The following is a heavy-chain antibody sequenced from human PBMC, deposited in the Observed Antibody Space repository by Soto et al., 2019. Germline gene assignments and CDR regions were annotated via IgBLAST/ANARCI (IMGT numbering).Heavy chain of an antibody. CDR2: INHSGST. J-gene: IGHJ4*02. CDR3: ARTYYVWGSYRPHFDY. V-gene: IGHV4-34*01. D-gene: IGHD3-16*02. Sequence: QVQLQQWGAGLLKPSETLSLTCAVYGGSFSGYYWSWIRQPPGKGLEWIGEINHSGSTNYNPSLKSRVTISVDTSKNQFSLKLSSVTAADTAVYYCARTYYVWGSYRPHFDYWGQGTLVTVSS. CDR1: GGSFSGYY.